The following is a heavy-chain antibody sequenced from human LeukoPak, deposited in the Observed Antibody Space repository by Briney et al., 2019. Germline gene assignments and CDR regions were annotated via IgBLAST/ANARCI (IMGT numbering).Heavy chain of an antibody. J-gene: IGHJ4*02. CDR3: AKFGYCSGGSCLDY. CDR1: GFTFSSYG. D-gene: IGHD2-15*01. Sequence: GGSLRLSCAASGFTFSSYGIHWVRQAPGKGLEWVAFIRYDGSNKYYADSVKGRFTISRDNSKNTLYLQMNSLRAEDTAVYYCAKFGYCSGGSCLDYWGQRTLVTVSS. CDR2: IRYDGSNK. V-gene: IGHV3-30*02.